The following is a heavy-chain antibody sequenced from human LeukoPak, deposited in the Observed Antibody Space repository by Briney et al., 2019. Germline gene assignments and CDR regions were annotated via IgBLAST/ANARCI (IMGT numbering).Heavy chain of an antibody. CDR1: GGSISSYY. J-gene: IGHJ4*02. Sequence: SETLSLTCTVSGGSISSYYWSRIRQPPGKGLEWIGYIYYSGNTNYNPSLKSRITISVDTSKNQFSLKLSSVTAADTAVYYCARAGLRAVAGTFDYWGQGTLVTVSA. CDR2: IYYSGNT. CDR3: ARAGLRAVAGTFDY. D-gene: IGHD6-19*01. V-gene: IGHV4-59*01.